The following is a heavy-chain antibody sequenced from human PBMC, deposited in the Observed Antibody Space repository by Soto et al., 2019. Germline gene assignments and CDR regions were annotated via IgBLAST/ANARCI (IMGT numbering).Heavy chain of an antibody. CDR1: GFTFSNYV. Sequence: PVGSLRLSCTASGFTFSNYVMNWVRQAPGKGLEWVSAITGGDSYTYYADSVKGRFTISRDNSKNTLFLQMNSLRGEDTAVYYCAKGDYDYSNYYGLDVWGQGTTVTVSS. CDR3: AKGDYDYSNYYGLDV. J-gene: IGHJ6*02. V-gene: IGHV3-23*01. D-gene: IGHD4-4*01. CDR2: ITGGDSYT.